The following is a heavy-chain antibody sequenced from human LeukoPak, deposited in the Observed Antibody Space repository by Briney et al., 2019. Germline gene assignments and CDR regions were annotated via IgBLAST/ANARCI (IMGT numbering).Heavy chain of an antibody. J-gene: IGHJ4*02. Sequence: GASVKVSCKASGYTFTSYGISWVRQAPGQGLEWMGWISAYNGNTNYAQKLQGRATMTTDTSTSTAYMELRSLRSDDTAVYYCARGACASCYAGFDYWGQGTLVTVSS. D-gene: IGHD2-2*01. CDR2: ISAYNGNT. V-gene: IGHV1-18*01. CDR3: ARGACASCYAGFDY. CDR1: GYTFTSYG.